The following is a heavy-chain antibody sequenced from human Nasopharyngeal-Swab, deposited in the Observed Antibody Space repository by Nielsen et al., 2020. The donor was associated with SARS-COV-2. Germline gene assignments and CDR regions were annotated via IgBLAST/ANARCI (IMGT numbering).Heavy chain of an antibody. CDR1: GGSISSYY. D-gene: IGHD1-26*01. CDR2: IYYSGST. J-gene: IGHJ6*02. CDR3: ARLVGATDYYYYGMDV. Sequence: ESLKISCTVSGGSISSYYWSWIRQPPGKGLEWIGYIYYSGSTNYNPSLKSRVTISVDTSKNQFSLKLSSVTAADTAVYYCARLVGATDYYYYGMDVWGQGTTVTVSS. V-gene: IGHV4-59*01.